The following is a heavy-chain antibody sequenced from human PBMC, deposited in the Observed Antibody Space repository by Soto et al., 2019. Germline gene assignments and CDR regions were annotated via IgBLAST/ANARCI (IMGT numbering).Heavy chain of an antibody. V-gene: IGHV1-3*01. D-gene: IGHD2-2*01. Sequence: ASVKVSCKASGYTFTSYAMHWVRQAPGQRLEWMGWINAGNGNTKYSQKFQGRVTITRDTSASTAYMELSSLRSEDTAVYYCARDHCSSTSCSPGWFGPWGQGTLVTV. CDR1: GYTFTSYA. CDR2: INAGNGNT. CDR3: ARDHCSSTSCSPGWFGP. J-gene: IGHJ5*02.